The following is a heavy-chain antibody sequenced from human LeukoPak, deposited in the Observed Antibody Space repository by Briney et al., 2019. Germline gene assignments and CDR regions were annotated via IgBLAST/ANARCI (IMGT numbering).Heavy chain of an antibody. J-gene: IGHJ3*01. CDR1: TVSISSFY. CDR2: TYYSGRT. D-gene: IGHD6-13*01. CDR3: ARHDGSSWYYAFDV. V-gene: IGHV4-59*08. Sequence: SEALSPTCTVATVSISSFYWGWIRHPPGRGLEWIGYTYYSGRTNYNPSLKRRTTISLDTSKNQFTLKLSSVTAADTAVYYCARHDGSSWYYAFDVWGQGTMVTVSS.